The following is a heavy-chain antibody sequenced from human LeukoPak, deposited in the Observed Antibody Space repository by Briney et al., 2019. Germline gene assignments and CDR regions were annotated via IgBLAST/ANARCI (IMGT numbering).Heavy chain of an antibody. Sequence: GGSRRLSCAGSGFSPSDYSIHGARQVRGEGLEGVSSISTSSTYIYYADAVKGRFTISRDNGKSVVYLQMNSLRVEDTAVYYCARDEYSSSSDGFDSWGQGTLVTVSS. CDR3: ARDEYSSSSDGFDS. D-gene: IGHD6-6*01. CDR2: ISTSSTYI. J-gene: IGHJ4*02. V-gene: IGHV3-21*06. CDR1: GFSPSDYS.